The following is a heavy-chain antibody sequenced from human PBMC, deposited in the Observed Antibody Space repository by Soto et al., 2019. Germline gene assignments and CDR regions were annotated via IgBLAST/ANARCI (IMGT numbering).Heavy chain of an antibody. D-gene: IGHD2-21*02. CDR3: ARHYFALAYCGGDCYRSSAFDI. V-gene: IGHV5-51*01. CDR1: GYSFTSYW. J-gene: IGHJ3*02. Sequence: GESLKISCKGSGYSFTSYWIGWVRQMPGKGLEWMGIIYPGDSDTIYSPSFQGQVTISADKSISTAYLQWSSLKASDTAMYYCARHYFALAYCGGDCYRSSAFDIWGQGTMVTVSS. CDR2: IYPGDSDT.